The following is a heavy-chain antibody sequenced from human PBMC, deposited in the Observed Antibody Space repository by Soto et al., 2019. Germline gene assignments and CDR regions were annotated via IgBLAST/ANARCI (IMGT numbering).Heavy chain of an antibody. CDR3: ARRRKYYYGMDV. CDR1: GGSISSSSYY. J-gene: IGHJ6*02. V-gene: IGHV4-39*07. CDR2: IYYSGST. Sequence: SETLSLTCTVSGGSISSSSYYWGWIRQPPGKGLEWIGSIYYSGSTNYNPSLKSRVTISVDTSKNQFSLKLSSVTAADTAVYYCARRRKYYYGMDVWGQGTTVTVSS.